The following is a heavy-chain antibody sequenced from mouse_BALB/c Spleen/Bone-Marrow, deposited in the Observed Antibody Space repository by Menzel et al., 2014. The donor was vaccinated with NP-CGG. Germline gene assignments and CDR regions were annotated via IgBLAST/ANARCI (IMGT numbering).Heavy chain of an antibody. D-gene: IGHD2-14*01. V-gene: IGHV5-12-2*01. Sequence: DVTLVESGGGLVQPGGSLKLSCAASGFTFSSYIMSWVRQTPEKRLEWVAYISNGGDNTYYPDTVKGRFIISRDNAKNTLCLQMSSLKSEDTAMYYCVRHRYDGYYFDYWGQGTTLTVSS. CDR1: GFTFSSYI. J-gene: IGHJ2*01. CDR2: ISNGGDNT. CDR3: VRHRYDGYYFDY.